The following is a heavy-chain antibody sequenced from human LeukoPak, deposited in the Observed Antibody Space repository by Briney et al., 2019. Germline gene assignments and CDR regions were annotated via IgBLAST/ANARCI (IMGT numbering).Heavy chain of an antibody. Sequence: SSETLSLTCAVYGGSFSGYEWSWIRQPPGKWLEWIGEINDSGRINYNPSLMSRVTVSVDTSKNQFSLRLTSVTATDTAVYYCARRWNYGRNYYIDVWGNGATVSVSS. J-gene: IGHJ6*03. D-gene: IGHD1-7*01. CDR2: INDSGRI. CDR3: ARRWNYGRNYYIDV. CDR1: GGSFSGYE. V-gene: IGHV4-34*01.